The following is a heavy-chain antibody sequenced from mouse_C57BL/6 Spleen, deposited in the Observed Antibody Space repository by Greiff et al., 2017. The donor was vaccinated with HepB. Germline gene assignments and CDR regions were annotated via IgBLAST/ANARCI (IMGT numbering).Heavy chain of an antibody. CDR2: IYPGSGST. D-gene: IGHD1-3*01. CDR1: GYTFTSYW. Sequence: VQLQQPGAELVKPGASVKMSCKASGYTFTSYWITWVKQRPGQGLEWIGDIYPGSGSTYYNEKFKGKATLTVDTSSSTAYMQLSSLTSEDSAVYYCARRGEAPAWFAYWGQGTLVTVSA. V-gene: IGHV1-55*01. CDR3: ARRGEAPAWFAY. J-gene: IGHJ3*01.